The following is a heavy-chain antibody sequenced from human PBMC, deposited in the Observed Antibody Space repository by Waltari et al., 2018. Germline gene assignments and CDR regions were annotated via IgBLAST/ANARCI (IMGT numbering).Heavy chain of an antibody. Sequence: QVQLVQSGAEVKKPGSSVKVSCKASGGTFSSYAISWVRQAPGQGLEWMGGISPIFGTANYAQKFQGRVRITADESTSTAYMELSSLRSEDTAVYYCAREEVQSSGYARIYYFDYWGQGTLVTVSS. CDR2: ISPIFGTA. V-gene: IGHV1-69*01. CDR3: AREEVQSSGYARIYYFDY. J-gene: IGHJ4*02. D-gene: IGHD3-22*01. CDR1: GGTFSSYA.